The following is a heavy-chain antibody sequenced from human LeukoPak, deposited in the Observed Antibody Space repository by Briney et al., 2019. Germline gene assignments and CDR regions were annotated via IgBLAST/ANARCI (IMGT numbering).Heavy chain of an antibody. D-gene: IGHD2-2*01. Sequence: GGSLRLSCAASGFTFSSYAMSWVRQAPGKGLEWVSAISGSGGSTYYADSVKGRFTISRDNSKNTLYLQMNSLRAEDTAVYYCAKRIPRGVVVVPAALDYWGRGTLVTVSS. V-gene: IGHV3-23*01. CDR3: AKRIPRGVVVVPAALDY. CDR1: GFTFSSYA. CDR2: ISGSGGST. J-gene: IGHJ4*02.